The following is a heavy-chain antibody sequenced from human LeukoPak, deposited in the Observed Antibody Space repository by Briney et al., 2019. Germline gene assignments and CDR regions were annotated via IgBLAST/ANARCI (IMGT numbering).Heavy chain of an antibody. CDR1: GFTFSSYS. D-gene: IGHD2-2*01. Sequence: GGTLRLSCVVSGFTFSSYSMSWVRQAPGKGLEWVSAISGSGDSTYYADSVKGRFTISRDNSKNTLYLQMNSLRAEDTAVYYCAKDRQLLSESDYWGQGTLVTVSS. J-gene: IGHJ4*02. CDR3: AKDRQLLSESDY. CDR2: ISGSGDST. V-gene: IGHV3-23*01.